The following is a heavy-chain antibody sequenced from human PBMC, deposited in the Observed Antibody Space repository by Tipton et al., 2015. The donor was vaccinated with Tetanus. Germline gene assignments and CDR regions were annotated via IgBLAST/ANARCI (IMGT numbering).Heavy chain of an antibody. CDR2: FSGSGDGI. Sequence: SLRLSCATSGFTFSTYDLSWVRQAPGKGLQWVSTFSGSGDGIKYADSVKGRFTIPRDNSERVLYLRMNNLRADDTAVYYCAKKSVGTGNYPFEHWGQGSLVTVSS. CDR1: GFTFSTYD. D-gene: IGHD3/OR15-3a*01. CDR3: AKKSVGTGNYPFEH. V-gene: IGHV3-23*01. J-gene: IGHJ4*02.